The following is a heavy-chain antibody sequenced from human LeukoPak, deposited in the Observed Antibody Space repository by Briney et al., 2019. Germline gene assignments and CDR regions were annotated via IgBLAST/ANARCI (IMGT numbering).Heavy chain of an antibody. D-gene: IGHD4-17*01. V-gene: IGHV3-30-3*01. CDR2: ISYDGGNK. CDR3: AREATVTTGGFDY. J-gene: IGHJ4*02. CDR1: GFTFSSYA. Sequence: GRSLRLSCAASGFTFSSYAMHWVRQAPGKGLEWVAVISYDGGNKYYADSVKGRFTISRDNSKNTLYLQMNSLRAEDTAVYYCAREATVTTGGFDYWGQGTLVTVSS.